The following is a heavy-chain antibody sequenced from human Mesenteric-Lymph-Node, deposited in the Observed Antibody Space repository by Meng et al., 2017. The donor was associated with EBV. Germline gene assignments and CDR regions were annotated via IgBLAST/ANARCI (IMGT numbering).Heavy chain of an antibody. CDR2: INSDDGDT. CDR3: VRADDQDFDY. J-gene: IGHJ4*02. Sequence: QVQLVQSGAEVKEPGASVMFSCKASGYSFSNHYIHWVRQATGQGLEWMGIINSDDGDTNYTQKFQGRVTMTRDTSTTTVYMELTSLTSEDTAVYYCVRADDQDFDYWGQGALVTVSS. D-gene: IGHD1-1*01. CDR1: GYSFSNHY. V-gene: IGHV1-46*01.